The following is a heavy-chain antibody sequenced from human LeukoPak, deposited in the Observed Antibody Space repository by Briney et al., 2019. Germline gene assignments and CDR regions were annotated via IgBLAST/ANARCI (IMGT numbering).Heavy chain of an antibody. J-gene: IGHJ4*02. V-gene: IGHV3-23*01. D-gene: IGHD1-1*01. CDR1: GFTFSSYT. CDR3: AKEVSWNLHYFDY. Sequence: GGSLRLSCAASGFTFSSYTMIWVRQAPGEGLEWVSVISGSSGTTYYADSVKGRFTISRDNSKNTLYLQMNSLRAEDTAVYYCAKEVSWNLHYFDYWGQGTLVTVSS. CDR2: ISGSSGTT.